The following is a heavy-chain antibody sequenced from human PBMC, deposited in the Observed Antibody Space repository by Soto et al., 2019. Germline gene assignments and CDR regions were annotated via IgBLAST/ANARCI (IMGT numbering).Heavy chain of an antibody. CDR3: AKDYGSGSYYFDS. Sequence: GGSLRLSCAASGFTFSSYGMHWVRQAPGKGLEWVAVISYDGSNKYYADSVKGRFSISRDNSKNTLYLQMNSLRAEDTAVYYCAKDYGSGSYYFDSWGQGSLVTVSS. CDR1: GFTFSSYG. J-gene: IGHJ4*02. CDR2: ISYDGSNK. D-gene: IGHD3-10*01. V-gene: IGHV3-30*18.